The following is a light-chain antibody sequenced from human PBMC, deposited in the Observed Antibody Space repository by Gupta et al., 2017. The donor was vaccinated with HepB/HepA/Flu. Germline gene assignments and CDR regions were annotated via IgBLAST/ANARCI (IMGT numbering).Light chain of an antibody. V-gene: IGLV1-40*01. Sequence: QSVLSQPPSVSGAPGQRVTTSCTGSSPNIGAGYDVHWYQQRPGTAPKLLIYGNSNRPSGVPDRFSGSKSGTSASLAITGLQAEDEADYYCQSYDSSLSVYVVFGGGTKLTVL. CDR3: QSYDSSLSVYVV. CDR2: GNS. CDR1: SPNIGAGYD. J-gene: IGLJ2*01.